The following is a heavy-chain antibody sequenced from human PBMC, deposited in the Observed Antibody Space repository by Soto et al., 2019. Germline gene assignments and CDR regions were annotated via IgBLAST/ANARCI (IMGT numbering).Heavy chain of an antibody. J-gene: IGHJ4*02. CDR2: IYYSGST. V-gene: IGHV4-31*03. Sequence: SETLSLTCSVSGGSISSGGYYWSWIRQHPGKGLEWIGYIYYSGSTYYNPSLKSRVTISVDTSKNQFSLKLSSVTAADTAVYYCARRRAEAAAGFLDYWGQGTLVTVSS. CDR3: ARRRAEAAAGFLDY. CDR1: GGSISSGGYY. D-gene: IGHD6-13*01.